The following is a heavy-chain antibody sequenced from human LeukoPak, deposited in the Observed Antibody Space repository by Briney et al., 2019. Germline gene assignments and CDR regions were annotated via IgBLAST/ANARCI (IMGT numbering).Heavy chain of an antibody. CDR2: IKSKTDGGTT. D-gene: IGHD1-26*01. V-gene: IGHV3-15*01. CDR3: TPRTRVGARGPFDY. Sequence: PGGSLRLSCAASGFTFSNAWMSWVRQAPGKGLEWVGRIKSKTDGGTTDYAAPVKGRFTISRDDSKNTLYLQMNSLKTEDTAVYYCTPRTRVGARGPFDYWGQGTLVTVSS. CDR1: GFTFSNAW. J-gene: IGHJ4*02.